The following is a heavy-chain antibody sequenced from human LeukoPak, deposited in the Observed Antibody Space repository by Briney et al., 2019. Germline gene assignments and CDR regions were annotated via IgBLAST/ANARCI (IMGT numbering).Heavy chain of an antibody. D-gene: IGHD2-2*01. CDR3: ASQPDCSSTSCYQSVPWGDFDY. CDR1: GYTFTSYY. Sequence: ASVKVSCKASGYTFTSYYMHWVRQAPGQGLEWMGIINPSGGSTSYAQKFQGRVTMTRDTSTSTVYMELSSLRSEDTAVYYCASQPDCSSTSCYQSVPWGDFDYWGQGTLVTVSS. J-gene: IGHJ4*02. V-gene: IGHV1-46*01. CDR2: INPSGGST.